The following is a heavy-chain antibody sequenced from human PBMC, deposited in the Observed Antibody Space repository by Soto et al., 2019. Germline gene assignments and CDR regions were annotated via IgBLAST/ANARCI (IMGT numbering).Heavy chain of an antibody. CDR2: IYDSGST. J-gene: IGHJ4*02. V-gene: IGHV4-39*01. D-gene: IGHD6-19*01. CDR3: ARVRVRQSSGWY. CDR1: GGSISSSSDY. Sequence: PSETLSLTCTVSGGSISSSSDYWGWIRQPPGKGLEWIGSIYDSGSTYYNPSLKSRVTISKYTSKNQFSLKLTSVTAAGTALYYCARVRVRQSSGWYWGQGILVTVSS.